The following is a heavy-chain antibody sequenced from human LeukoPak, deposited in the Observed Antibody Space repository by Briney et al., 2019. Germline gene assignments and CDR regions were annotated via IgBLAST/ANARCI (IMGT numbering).Heavy chain of an antibody. CDR1: GFTFSSYG. J-gene: IGHJ6*02. CDR2: IRYDGSNK. D-gene: IGHD5-12*01. CDR3: AKDRSLIVATGLYGMDV. Sequence: TGGSLRLSCAASGFTFSSYGMHWVRQAPGKGLEWVAFIRYDGSNKYYADSVKGRFTISRDNSKNTLYLQMNSLRAEDTAVYYCAKDRSLIVATGLYGMDVWGQGTTVTVSS. V-gene: IGHV3-30*02.